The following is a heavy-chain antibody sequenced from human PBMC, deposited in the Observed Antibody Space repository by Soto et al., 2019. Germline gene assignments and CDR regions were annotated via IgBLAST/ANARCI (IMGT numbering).Heavy chain of an antibody. CDR3: ATIMTTVTNFDY. CDR1: GYTFTGYY. Sequence: GASVKVSYKASGYTFTGYYMHWVRQAPGQGLEWMGWINPNSGGTNYAQKFQGRVTMTRDTSISTAYMELSRLRSDDTAVYYCATIMTTVTNFDYWGQGTLVTVSS. D-gene: IGHD4-4*01. CDR2: INPNSGGT. J-gene: IGHJ4*02. V-gene: IGHV1-2*02.